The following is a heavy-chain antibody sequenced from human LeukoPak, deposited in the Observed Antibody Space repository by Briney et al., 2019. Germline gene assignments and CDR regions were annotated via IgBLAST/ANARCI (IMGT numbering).Heavy chain of an antibody. CDR1: GGTFSSYA. J-gene: IGHJ4*02. D-gene: IGHD4-17*01. CDR3: AREGDYGLWLDY. Sequence: SVKVSCKASGGTFSSYAISWVRQAPGQGLEWMGGIIPIFGTANYAQKFQGRVTITADESTSTAYMELSSLRSEDTAVYYCAREGDYGLWLDYWGQGTLVTVSS. V-gene: IGHV1-69*01. CDR2: IIPIFGTA.